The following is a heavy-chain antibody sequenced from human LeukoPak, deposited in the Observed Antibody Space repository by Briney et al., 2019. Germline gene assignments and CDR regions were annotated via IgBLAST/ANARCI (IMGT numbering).Heavy chain of an antibody. J-gene: IGHJ4*02. CDR2: ISGSGATM. Sequence: GSLRLSCAASGFTFSSYSMNWVRQAPGKGLEWVSYISGSGATMYYADSVKGRFTISRDNAKNSLYLQMNSLRAEDTAFYYCAREASGGSPDYWGQGTLVTVSS. CDR3: AREASGGSPDY. CDR1: GFTFSSYS. V-gene: IGHV3-48*04. D-gene: IGHD2-15*01.